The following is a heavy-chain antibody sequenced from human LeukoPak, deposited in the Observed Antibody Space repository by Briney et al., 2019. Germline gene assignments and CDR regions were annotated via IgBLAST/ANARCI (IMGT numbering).Heavy chain of an antibody. CDR2: IYSGGST. J-gene: IGHJ4*02. Sequence: PGGSLRLSCAASGFTVSSNYMSWVRQAPGKGLEWVSVIYSGGSTYYADSVKGRFTISRDNSKNTLYLQMNSLRAEDTAVYYCAREPGGYSYGYDYWGQGTLVTVSS. CDR1: GFTVSSNY. D-gene: IGHD5-18*01. V-gene: IGHV3-53*01. CDR3: AREPGGYSYGYDY.